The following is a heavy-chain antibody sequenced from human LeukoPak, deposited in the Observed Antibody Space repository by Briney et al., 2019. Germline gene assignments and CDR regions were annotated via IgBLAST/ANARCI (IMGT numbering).Heavy chain of an antibody. J-gene: IGHJ4*02. Sequence: GGSLRLSCAASGFTFSSYAMSWVRQAPGKGLEWVSAISGSGGSTYYADSVKGRFTISRDNSKNTLYLQMNSLRAEDTAVYFCAKVVFVLTNLYYFDCWGQGTLVTVSS. CDR2: ISGSGGST. CDR3: AKVVFVLTNLYYFDC. D-gene: IGHD3-10*01. V-gene: IGHV3-23*01. CDR1: GFTFSSYA.